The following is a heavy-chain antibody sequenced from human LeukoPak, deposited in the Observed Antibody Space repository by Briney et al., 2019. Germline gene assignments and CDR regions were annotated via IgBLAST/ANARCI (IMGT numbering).Heavy chain of an antibody. CDR3: ARDKGRAFDI. CDR2: IYSSGST. CDR1: GGSISSSGYY. V-gene: IGHV4-61*08. J-gene: IGHJ3*02. Sequence: SETLSLTCTVSGGSISSSGYYWSWIRQPPGKGLEWIGYIYSSGSTNYNPSLKSRVTMSVDTSKNQFSLKLSSVTAADTAVYYCARDKGRAFDIWGQGTVVTVSS.